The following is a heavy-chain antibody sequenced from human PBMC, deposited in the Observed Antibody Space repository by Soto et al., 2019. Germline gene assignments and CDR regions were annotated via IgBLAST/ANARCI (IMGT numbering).Heavy chain of an antibody. CDR2: INPRGTT. D-gene: IGHD1-26*01. CDR3: ARDELLPGSPGVSGYLDL. V-gene: IGHV4-34*01. Sequence: QVQLQQWGAGLVKPSETLSLTCGVHGGSVSGYLWSWVRQSPGKGLEWIGEINPRGTTNYNPSLTGRAHISIDKSENQVSLTLSDVTAADTAVYYRARDELLPGSPGVSGYLDLWGRGTLVTVSS. J-gene: IGHJ2*01. CDR1: GGSVSGYL.